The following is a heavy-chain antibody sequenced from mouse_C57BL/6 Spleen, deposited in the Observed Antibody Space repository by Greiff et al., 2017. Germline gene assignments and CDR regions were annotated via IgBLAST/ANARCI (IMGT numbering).Heavy chain of an antibody. Sequence: QVQLKESGAELVRPGASVTLSCKASGYTFTDYEMHWVKQTPVHGLEWIGAIDPETGGTAYNQKFKGKAILTADKSSSTAYMELRSLTSEDSAVYYCTRRTRVVATDYAMDYWGQGTSVTVSS. D-gene: IGHD1-1*01. CDR1: GYTFTDYE. CDR2: IDPETGGT. V-gene: IGHV1-15*01. J-gene: IGHJ4*01. CDR3: TRRTRVVATDYAMDY.